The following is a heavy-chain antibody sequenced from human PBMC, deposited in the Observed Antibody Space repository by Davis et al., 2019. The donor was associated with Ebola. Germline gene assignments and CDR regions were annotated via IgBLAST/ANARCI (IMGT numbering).Heavy chain of an antibody. CDR3: VRKTYGAPEY. CDR1: GFTFNKYW. Sequence: PGGSLRLSCEASGFTFNKYWMHWVRQAPGKGLVYVSRISSDGGITSYADSVKGRFTISRDNAKSTLYLQMNSLPADDTAVYYCVRKTYGAPEYWGQGTLVTVSS. D-gene: IGHD1-26*01. V-gene: IGHV3-74*01. J-gene: IGHJ4*02. CDR2: ISSDGGIT.